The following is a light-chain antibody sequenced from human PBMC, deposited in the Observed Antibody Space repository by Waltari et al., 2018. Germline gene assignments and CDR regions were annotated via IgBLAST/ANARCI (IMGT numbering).Light chain of an antibody. CDR2: GAS. Sequence: EIVLTQSPGTLFLSPGDRATLSCRASQSVTNNFLAWYQLKPGQAPRLLIYGASSRATGIPDRFSGSGSGTDFTLTISRLEPEDFAVYYCQQYGGSPTWTFGQGTKVEIK. CDR1: QSVTNNF. J-gene: IGKJ1*01. CDR3: QQYGGSPTWT. V-gene: IGKV3-20*01.